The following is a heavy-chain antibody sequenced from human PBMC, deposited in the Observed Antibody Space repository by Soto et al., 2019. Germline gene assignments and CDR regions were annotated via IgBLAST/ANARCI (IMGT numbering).Heavy chain of an antibody. CDR3: ARDVGYDDSSGYPYYFDD. D-gene: IGHD3-22*01. Sequence: QVQLVQSGAEVKKPGSSVKVSCKASGGTFSSYAISWVRQAPGQGLEWMGGIIPIFGTANYAQKFQGRVTITADESTSTAYMELSSLRAADTAVDYWARDVGYDDSSGYPYYFDDGGQGTLVTVS. CDR1: GGTFSSYA. V-gene: IGHV1-69*01. J-gene: IGHJ4*02. CDR2: IIPIFGTA.